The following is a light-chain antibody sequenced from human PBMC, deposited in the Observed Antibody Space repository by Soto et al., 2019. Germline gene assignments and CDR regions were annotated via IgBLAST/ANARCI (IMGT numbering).Light chain of an antibody. CDR2: IAS. V-gene: IGKV3-15*01. Sequence: EIVMTQTTATLSVSPGERATLSCRASQSVGTNLAWYQQRPGQAPRLLIYIASTRATGIPARFSGSGSGTEFTLTVSSLQSEEFAVYFCQQYNSWPPLTCGGGTKVEIK. CDR1: QSVGTN. J-gene: IGKJ4*01. CDR3: QQYNSWPPLT.